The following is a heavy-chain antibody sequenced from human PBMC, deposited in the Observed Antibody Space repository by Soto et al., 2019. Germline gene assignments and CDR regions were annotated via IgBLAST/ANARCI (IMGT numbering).Heavy chain of an antibody. CDR2: IYYSGIT. Sequence: TLSLTCTVSGGSISSGDYYWSWIRQPPGKGLEWIGYIYYSGITYYNPSLKSRVTISVDTSKNQFSLKLSSVTAADTAMYYCARYDSSGYAAFDYWGQGTPVNV. J-gene: IGHJ4*02. CDR1: GGSISSGDYY. D-gene: IGHD3-22*01. V-gene: IGHV4-30-4*01. CDR3: ARYDSSGYAAFDY.